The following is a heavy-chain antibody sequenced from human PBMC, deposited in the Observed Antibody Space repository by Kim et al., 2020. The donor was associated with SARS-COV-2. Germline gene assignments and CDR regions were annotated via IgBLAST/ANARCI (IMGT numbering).Heavy chain of an antibody. Sequence: GGSLRLSCAASGFTFTSYSMIWVRQAPGKGLEWVSTIGGNGRITYYADSVKGRFTVSRDNAKNTVYLQMNSLRAEDTAIYYCAKELQVYVRTMDVWGQGTTVTVSS. D-gene: IGHD2-15*01. CDR3: AKELQVYVRTMDV. CDR2: IGGNGRIT. V-gene: IGHV3-23*01. CDR1: GFTFTSYS. J-gene: IGHJ6*02.